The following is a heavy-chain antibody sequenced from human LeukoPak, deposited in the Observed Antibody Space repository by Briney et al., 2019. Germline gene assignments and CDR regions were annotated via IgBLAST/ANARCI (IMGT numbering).Heavy chain of an antibody. Sequence: GRSLRLSCAASGFTFSSYGMHWVRQAPGKGLEGVAVISYDGSNKYYADSVKGRITISRDNSKDTLYLQMDSLRAEDTAVYYCATDRGSGTYYSLFDSWGQGTLVTVSS. V-gene: IGHV3-30*03. CDR1: GFTFSSYG. CDR3: ATDRGSGTYYSLFDS. J-gene: IGHJ4*02. CDR2: ISYDGSNK. D-gene: IGHD3-10*01.